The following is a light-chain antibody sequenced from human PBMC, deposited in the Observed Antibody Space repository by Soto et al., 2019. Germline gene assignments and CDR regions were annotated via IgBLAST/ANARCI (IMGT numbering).Light chain of an antibody. V-gene: IGLV2-14*01. J-gene: IGLJ3*02. CDR1: TSDVGGFDS. Sequence: QSALTQPASVSGSPGQSITISCTATTSDVGGFDSVSWYQHHPGTAPRVIIYEVSNRPSGVSYRFSGSKSANTASLTISGLQADDEADYYCSSYTTSNTWLFGGGTKLTVL. CDR2: EVS. CDR3: SSYTTSNTWL.